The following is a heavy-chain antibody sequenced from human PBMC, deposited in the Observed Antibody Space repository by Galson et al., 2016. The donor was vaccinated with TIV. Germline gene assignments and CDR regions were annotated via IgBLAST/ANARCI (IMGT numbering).Heavy chain of an antibody. J-gene: IGHJ4*01. CDR3: ARASFRGFDH. D-gene: IGHD2/OR15-2a*01. CDR1: GFTFGSYG. V-gene: IGHV3-30*05. Sequence: SLRLSCAASGFTFGSYGMHWVRHGPGKGLEWLAFVSFDRSDKTYADSVKGRFTISRDNFRNTLYLQMSSLRTEGTAVYYCARASFRGFDHWGHGTLVAVSS. CDR2: VSFDRSDK.